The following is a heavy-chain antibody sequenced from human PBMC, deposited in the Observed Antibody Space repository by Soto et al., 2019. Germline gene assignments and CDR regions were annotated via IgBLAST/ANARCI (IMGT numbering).Heavy chain of an antibody. Sequence: QVQLVESGGGVVQPGRSLRLSCVASGFTLSSYAMHWVRQAPGKGLEWVAVISYDGSNEYYADSVKGRFTIFRDNSKNTLYLQMSSLRAEDTAVYNCARETYGLDVWGQGTTVTVSS. CDR2: ISYDGSNE. J-gene: IGHJ6*02. CDR1: GFTLSSYA. V-gene: IGHV3-30-3*01. CDR3: ARETYGLDV.